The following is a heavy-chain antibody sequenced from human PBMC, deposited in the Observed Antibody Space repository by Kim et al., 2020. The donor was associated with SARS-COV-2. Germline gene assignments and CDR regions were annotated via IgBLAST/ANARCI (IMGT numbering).Heavy chain of an antibody. Sequence: YTPPLNSRLTISVDTSKNQFSLKLSSVTAAAQAVYYCARDNGGGAYGMDVWGQGTTVTVSS. J-gene: IGHJ6*02. CDR3: ARDNGGGAYGMDV. D-gene: IGHD3-10*01. V-gene: IGHV4-31*02.